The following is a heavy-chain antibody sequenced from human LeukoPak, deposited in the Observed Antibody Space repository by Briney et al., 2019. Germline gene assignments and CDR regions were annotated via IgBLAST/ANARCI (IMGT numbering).Heavy chain of an antibody. CDR1: GFTFSTYG. J-gene: IGHJ4*02. Sequence: PGGSLRLSCAASGFTFSTYGMHWVRQAPGKGLEWVAFIRYDGNNKYYADFVKGRFTISRDNSKNTLDLHMNSLRTEDTAVYYCAKIEGKYQLANVPDHWGQGTLVTVSS. V-gene: IGHV3-30*02. D-gene: IGHD2-2*01. CDR3: AKIEGKYQLANVPDH. CDR2: IRYDGNNK.